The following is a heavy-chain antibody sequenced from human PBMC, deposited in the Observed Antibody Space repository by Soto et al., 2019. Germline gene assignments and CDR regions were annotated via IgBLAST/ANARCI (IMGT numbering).Heavy chain of an antibody. Sequence: QVQLEQSGAEVKKPGSSVKISCKASGGTLRDHGVSWLRQAPGQGLEWVGGTIPVFNTAKYAPKFQGRVTIAADKSTNIAYMELGSLGYDDTACYYCARGVYGSGNYYTGPSAFDIWGQGTLVIVSS. V-gene: IGHV1-69*06. CDR1: GGTLRDHG. D-gene: IGHD3-10*01. CDR3: ARGVYGSGNYYTGPSAFDI. J-gene: IGHJ3*02. CDR2: TIPVFNTA.